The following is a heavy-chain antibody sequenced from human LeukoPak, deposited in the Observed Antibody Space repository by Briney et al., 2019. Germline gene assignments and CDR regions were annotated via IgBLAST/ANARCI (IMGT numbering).Heavy chain of an antibody. CDR2: ISYDGSKK. Sequence: PGGPLRLSCAASGFTFSSYVMHWVRQAPGKGLEWVAVISYDGSKKYYADSVKGRFTISRDNSKNTMYLQMNSLRAEDTAVYYCARDGRHFDWLNRLDYWGQGTLVAVSS. CDR1: GFTFSSYV. D-gene: IGHD3-9*01. J-gene: IGHJ4*02. V-gene: IGHV3-30*04. CDR3: ARDGRHFDWLNRLDY.